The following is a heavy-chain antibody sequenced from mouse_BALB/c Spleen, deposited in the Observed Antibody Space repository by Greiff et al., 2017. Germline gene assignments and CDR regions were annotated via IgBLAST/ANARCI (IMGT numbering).Heavy chain of an antibody. CDR1: GFTFSSYT. CDR2: ISSGGGNT. J-gene: IGHJ4*01. D-gene: IGHD4-1*01. Sequence: EVQLVESGGGLVKPGGSLKLSCAASGFTFSSYTMSWVRQTPEKRLEWVATISSGGGNTYYPDSVKGRFTISRDNAKNNLYLQMSSLRSEDTALYYCAKEVTGLFMDYWGQGTSVTVSS. CDR3: AKEVTGLFMDY. V-gene: IGHV5-9*03.